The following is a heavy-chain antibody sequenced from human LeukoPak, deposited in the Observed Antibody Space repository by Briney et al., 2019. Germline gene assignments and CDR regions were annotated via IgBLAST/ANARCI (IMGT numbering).Heavy chain of an antibody. Sequence: PGGSLRLSCAASGFILSNYAMSWVRQAPGKGLEWVSSISGGGGGSYYADSVKGRFTISRDNSKNTLYLQMNSLRAEDTAVYYCAKEAVRKFDFDYWGQGTLVTASS. V-gene: IGHV3-23*01. D-gene: IGHD1-14*01. CDR1: GFILSNYA. J-gene: IGHJ4*02. CDR3: AKEAVRKFDFDY. CDR2: ISGGGGGS.